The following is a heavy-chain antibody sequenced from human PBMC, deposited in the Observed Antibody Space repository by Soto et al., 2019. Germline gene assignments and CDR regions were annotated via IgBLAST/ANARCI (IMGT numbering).Heavy chain of an antibody. CDR1: GFTFSSYS. CDR2: ISSSSSYI. D-gene: IGHD5-12*01. CDR3: ARDDPKGGGYSGYDDWYFDL. Sequence: EVQLVESGGGLVKPGGSLRLSCAASGFTFSSYSMNWVRQAPGKGLEWVSSISSSSSYIYYADSVKGLFTISRDNAKNSLYLQMNSLRAEDTAVYYCARDDPKGGGYSGYDDWYFDLWGRGTLVTVSS. J-gene: IGHJ2*01. V-gene: IGHV3-21*01.